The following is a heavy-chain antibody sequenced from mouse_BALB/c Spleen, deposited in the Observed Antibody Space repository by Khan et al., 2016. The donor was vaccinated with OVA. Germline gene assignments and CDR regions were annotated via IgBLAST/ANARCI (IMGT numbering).Heavy chain of an antibody. CDR3: ARSKKIVATYFDY. D-gene: IGHD1-1*01. Sequence: VQLQQSGAELVKAGASVKMSCKASGYTFTSYWLHWVKQRLGQGLEWFAETNPTNGRTYYTEKFKSKATLTEAKSSSTAYMPLSGPTSEDSAVYYCARSKKIVATYFDYWGQGTTLTVSS. CDR1: GYTFTSYW. J-gene: IGHJ2*01. CDR2: TNPTNGRT. V-gene: IGHV1S81*02.